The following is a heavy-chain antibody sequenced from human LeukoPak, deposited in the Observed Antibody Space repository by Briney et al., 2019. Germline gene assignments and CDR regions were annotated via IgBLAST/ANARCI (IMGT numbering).Heavy chain of an antibody. CDR1: GFTVSSNY. D-gene: IGHD3-10*01. V-gene: IGHV3-66*02. J-gene: IGHJ6*04. CDR2: IYSGGST. CDR3: AKDKSSKLWFGELLYYYYGMDV. Sequence: PGGSLRLSCAASGFTVSSNYVSWVRQAPGKGLEWVSVIYSGGSTYYADSVKGRFTISRDNSKNTLYLQMNSLRAEDTAVYYCAKDKSSKLWFGELLYYYYGMDVWGKGTTVTVSS.